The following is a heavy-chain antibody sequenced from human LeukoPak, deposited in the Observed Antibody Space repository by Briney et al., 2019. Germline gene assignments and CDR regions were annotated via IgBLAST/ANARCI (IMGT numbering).Heavy chain of an antibody. Sequence: GGSLRLSCAASGFTFDDYGMSWVRQAPGKGLEWVSAINWNGGSTAYADSVRGRFTISRDNAKNSLYVQMNSLRARDTALYYCARASGDGHFDYWGQGTLVTVSS. J-gene: IGHJ4*02. CDR3: ARASGDGHFDY. CDR1: GFTFDDYG. CDR2: INWNGGST. V-gene: IGHV3-20*04. D-gene: IGHD4-17*01.